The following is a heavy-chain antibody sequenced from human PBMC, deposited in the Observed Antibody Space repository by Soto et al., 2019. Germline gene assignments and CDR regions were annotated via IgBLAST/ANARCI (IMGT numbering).Heavy chain of an antibody. Sequence: GGSLRLSCAASGFTFSDYAMSWVRQGPGKGLKWVSTISGSGGRTFYADSVKGRFTISRENSKNTLYLQMNSLRAEDTAVYYCAKRAQIYDPGYYFDFWGQGTPVTVSS. CDR3: AKRAQIYDPGYYFDF. J-gene: IGHJ4*02. CDR1: GFTFSDYA. CDR2: ISGSGGRT. D-gene: IGHD5-12*01. V-gene: IGHV3-23*01.